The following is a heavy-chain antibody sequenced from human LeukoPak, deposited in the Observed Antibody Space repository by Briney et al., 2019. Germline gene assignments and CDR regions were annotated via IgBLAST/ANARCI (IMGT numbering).Heavy chain of an antibody. D-gene: IGHD5-24*01. V-gene: IGHV1-69*06. CDR1: GGTFSSYA. CDR3: ARAPRRDGYNPLDY. J-gene: IGHJ4*02. Sequence: SVKVSCKASGGTFSSYAISWVRQAPGQGLEWMGGIIPIFGTANYAQKFQGRVTITADKSTSTAYMELSSLRSEDTAVYYCARAPRRDGYNPLDYWSQGTLVTVSS. CDR2: IIPIFGTA.